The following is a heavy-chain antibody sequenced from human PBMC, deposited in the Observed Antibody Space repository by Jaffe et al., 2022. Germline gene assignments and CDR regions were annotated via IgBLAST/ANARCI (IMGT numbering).Heavy chain of an antibody. CDR3: ARDRLPDYVWGSYRLIDAFDI. V-gene: IGHV4-61*02. CDR2: IYTSGST. Sequence: QVQLQESGPGLVKPSQTLSLTCTVSGGSISSGSYYWSWIRQPAGKGLEWIGRIYTSGSTNYNPSLKSRVTISVDTSKNQFSLKLSSVTAADTAVYYCARDRLPDYVWGSYRLIDAFDIWGQGTMVTVSS. D-gene: IGHD3-16*02. CDR1: GGSISSGSYY. J-gene: IGHJ3*02.